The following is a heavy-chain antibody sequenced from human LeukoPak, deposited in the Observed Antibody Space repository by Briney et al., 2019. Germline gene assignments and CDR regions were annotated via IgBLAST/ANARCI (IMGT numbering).Heavy chain of an antibody. CDR1: GFTFSSYE. V-gene: IGHV3-48*03. Sequence: PGGSLRLSCAASGFTFSSYEMNWVRQAPGKGLEWVSYISSSGSTIYYADSVKGRFTISGDNAKSSLYLQMNSLRAEDTAVYYCAKGTSHYYDSSPRGNYWGQGTLVTVSS. J-gene: IGHJ4*02. CDR3: AKGTSHYYDSSPRGNY. CDR2: ISSSGSTI. D-gene: IGHD3-22*01.